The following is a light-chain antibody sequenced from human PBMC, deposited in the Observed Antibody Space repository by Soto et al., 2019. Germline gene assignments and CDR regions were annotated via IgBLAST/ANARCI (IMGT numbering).Light chain of an antibody. Sequence: QSVLTQPASVSGSPGQSITISCTGTSSDVGGYNYVSWYQQHPGKAPQLMIYDVSNRPSGVSNRFSGSKSGNMASLTISGLQAEDEADYYCSSYTSSSTVVFGGGTKLTVL. CDR3: SSYTSSSTVV. CDR1: SSDVGGYNY. J-gene: IGLJ2*01. V-gene: IGLV2-14*01. CDR2: DVS.